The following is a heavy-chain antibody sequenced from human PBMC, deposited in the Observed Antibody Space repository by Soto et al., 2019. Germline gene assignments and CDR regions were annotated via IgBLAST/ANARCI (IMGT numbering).Heavy chain of an antibody. V-gene: IGHV5-51*01. CDR2: IYPGDSDT. CDR3: ARLGRGLVQEVYFDY. Sequence: PGESLKISCKGSGYSFTSYWIGWVRQMPGKGLEWMGIIYPGDSDTRYSPSFQGQVTISADKSISTAYLQWSSLKASDTAMYYCARLGRGLVQEVYFDYWGQGTLVTVSS. J-gene: IGHJ4*02. D-gene: IGHD6-19*01. CDR1: GYSFTSYW.